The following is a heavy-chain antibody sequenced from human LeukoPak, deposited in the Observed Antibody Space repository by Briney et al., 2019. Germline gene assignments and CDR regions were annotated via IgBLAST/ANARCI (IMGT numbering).Heavy chain of an antibody. J-gene: IGHJ3*02. CDR3: ARGDRGSGSYAAFDI. Sequence: ASVKVSCKASGYTFTGYYMHWVRQAPGQGLEWMGWINPNSGGTNYAQKFQGRVTMTRDTSISTAYMELSRLRSDDTAVYYCARGDRGSGSYAAFDIWGQGTMVTVSS. D-gene: IGHD1-26*01. CDR1: GYTFTGYY. V-gene: IGHV1-2*02. CDR2: INPNSGGT.